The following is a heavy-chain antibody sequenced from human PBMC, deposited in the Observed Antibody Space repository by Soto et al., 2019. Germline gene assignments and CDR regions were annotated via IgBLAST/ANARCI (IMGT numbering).Heavy chain of an antibody. V-gene: IGHV4-34*01. D-gene: IGHD5-12*01. Sequence: SETLSLTCAVYGGSFSGYYWSWIRQPPGKGLEWIGEINHSGSTNYNPSLKSRVTISVDTSKNQFSLKLSSVTAADTAVYYCARGKYSGYDYWGQGTLVTVSS. CDR3: ARGKYSGYDY. CDR2: INHSGST. J-gene: IGHJ4*02. CDR1: GGSFSGYY.